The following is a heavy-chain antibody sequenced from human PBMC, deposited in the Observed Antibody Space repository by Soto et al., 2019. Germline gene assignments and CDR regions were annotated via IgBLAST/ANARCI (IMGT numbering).Heavy chain of an antibody. V-gene: IGHV1-46*01. CDR1: GYTFTSYY. Sequence: GASVKVSCKASGYTFTSYYMHWVRQAPGQGLEWMGIINPSGGSTSYAQKFQGRVTMTRDTSTSTVYMELSSLRSEDTAVYYCARVRVGATGYYYGMDVWGQGTTVTVSS. D-gene: IGHD1-26*01. CDR2: INPSGGST. CDR3: ARVRVGATGYYYGMDV. J-gene: IGHJ6*02.